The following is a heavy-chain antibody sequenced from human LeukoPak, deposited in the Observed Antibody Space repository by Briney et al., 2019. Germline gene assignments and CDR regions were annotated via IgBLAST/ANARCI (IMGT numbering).Heavy chain of an antibody. CDR1: GYTFTGYY. CDR3: ARDPGGWDVDY. CDR2: INPNSGGT. V-gene: IGHV1-2*02. J-gene: IGHJ4*02. Sequence: GASVKVSCKASGYTFTGYYMHWVRQAPGQGLEWMGWINPNSGGTNYARKFQGRVTMTRDTSISTAYMELSRLRSDDTAVYYCARDPGGWDVDYWGQGTLVTVSS. D-gene: IGHD6-19*01.